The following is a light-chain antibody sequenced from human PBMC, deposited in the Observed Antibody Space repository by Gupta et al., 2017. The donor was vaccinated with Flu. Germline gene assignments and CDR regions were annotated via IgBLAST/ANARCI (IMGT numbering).Light chain of an antibody. V-gene: IGKV6-21*01. CDR1: QTIGSS. Sequence: EIVLTQSPDFQSVTPKEKVTITCRASQTIGSSLHWYQQKPDKSPKLLITYASQSFPGVPSRFSGSGSGTDFTLTINGLEAEDSATYYCHQSSSLPWTFGQGTKVEIK. J-gene: IGKJ1*01. CDR3: HQSSSLPWT. CDR2: YAS.